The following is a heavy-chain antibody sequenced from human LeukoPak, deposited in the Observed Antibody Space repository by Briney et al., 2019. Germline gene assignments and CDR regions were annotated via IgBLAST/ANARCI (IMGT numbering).Heavy chain of an antibody. CDR2: IYWNDDK. D-gene: IGHD5-18*01. CDR3: ALVDTAKVTFDY. V-gene: IGHV2-5*01. CDR1: GFSLSTSGVG. Sequence: ESGPTLVNPTQTLTLTCTFSGFSLSTSGVGVGWIRQPPGKALEWLALIYWNDDKRYSPSLKSRLTITKDTSKNQVVLTMTNMDPVDTATYYCALVDTAKVTFDYWGQGTLVTVSS. J-gene: IGHJ4*02.